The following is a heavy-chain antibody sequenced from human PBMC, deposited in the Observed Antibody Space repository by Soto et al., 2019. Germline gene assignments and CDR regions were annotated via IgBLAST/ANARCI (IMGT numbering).Heavy chain of an antibody. J-gene: IGHJ4*02. CDR1: GFTFSSYG. V-gene: IGHV3-30*18. D-gene: IGHD4-17*01. CDR3: AKSMNYGDIDY. CDR2: ISYDGSNK. Sequence: QVQLVESGGGVVQPGRSLRLSCAASGFTFSSYGMHWFRQAPGKGLEWVAVISYDGSNKYYADSVKGRFTISRDNSKNTLYLQMNSLRAEDTAVYYCAKSMNYGDIDYWGQGTLVTVSS.